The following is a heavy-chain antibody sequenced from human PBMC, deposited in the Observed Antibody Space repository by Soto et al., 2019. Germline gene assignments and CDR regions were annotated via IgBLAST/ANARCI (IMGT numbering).Heavy chain of an antibody. CDR2: IFYAGNT. CDR3: ARQAAARCIDLWFVP. CDR1: GGSISSSRSY. D-gene: IGHD6-13*01. J-gene: IGHJ5*02. Sequence: PSETLSLTCNVSGGSISSSRSYWAWFRQPPGKELEWIANIFYAGNTYYNPSLKSRVTVSVDTSKNQFSLKLDSVTAADTAVYYCARQAAARCIDLWFVPWGQGTLVTVSS. V-gene: IGHV4-39*01.